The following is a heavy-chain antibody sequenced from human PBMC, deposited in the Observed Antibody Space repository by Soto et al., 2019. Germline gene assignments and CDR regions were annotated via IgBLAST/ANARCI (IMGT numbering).Heavy chain of an antibody. D-gene: IGHD3-3*01. CDR2: IIPIFGTA. CDR3: ARAKTIFGVVIHRYYYYGMDV. J-gene: IGHJ6*02. V-gene: IGHV1-69*13. Sequence: SVKVSCKXSGGTFSSYAISWVRQAPGQGLEWMGGIIPIFGTANYAQKFQGRVTITADESTSTAYMELSSPRSEDTAVYYCARAKTIFGVVIHRYYYYGMDVWGQGTTVTVSS. CDR1: GGTFSSYA.